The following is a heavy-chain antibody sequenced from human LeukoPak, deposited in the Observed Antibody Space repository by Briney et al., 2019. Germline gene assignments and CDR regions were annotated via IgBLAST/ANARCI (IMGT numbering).Heavy chain of an antibody. CDR2: IYTSGST. V-gene: IGHV4-61*02. CDR1: GGSISSASYY. Sequence: KASQTLSLTCTVSGGSISSASYYWSWIRQPAGKGLEWIGRIYTSGSTNYNPSLKSRVTISADTSKNQFSLKLSSVTAADTAVYYCAMRERLAAAFDYWGQGTLVTVSS. J-gene: IGHJ4*02. D-gene: IGHD6-13*01. CDR3: AMRERLAAAFDY.